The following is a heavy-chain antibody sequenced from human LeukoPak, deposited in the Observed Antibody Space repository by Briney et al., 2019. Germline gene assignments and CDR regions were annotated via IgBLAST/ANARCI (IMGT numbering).Heavy chain of an antibody. V-gene: IGHV3-30-3*01. CDR1: RFTLSSYA. Sequence: GGALRLSCAASRFTLSSYAMHWGRPGPGNGVGGGAVISYDGSNKYYADSVKGRFTISRDNSKNTLYLQMNSLRAEDTAVYYCARDALRFLEWLSLDYWGQGTLVTVPS. D-gene: IGHD3-3*01. CDR3: ARDALRFLEWLSLDY. J-gene: IGHJ4*02. CDR2: ISYDGSNK.